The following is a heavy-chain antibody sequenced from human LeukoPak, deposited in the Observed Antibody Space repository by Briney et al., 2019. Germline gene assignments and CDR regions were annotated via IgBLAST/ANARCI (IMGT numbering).Heavy chain of an antibody. D-gene: IGHD2-21*01. J-gene: IGHJ4*02. CDR1: GGTFSRYV. CDR3: ARGGDRFDY. Sequence: SVKVSCKTSGGTFSRYVISWVRQAPGQGLEWMGSIVPVFKTPTYAQKFQGRVTFSTDESTSTAYVEVSSLRSEDTAFDYCARGGDRFDYWGQGTLVTVSS. V-gene: IGHV1-69*05. CDR2: IVPVFKTP.